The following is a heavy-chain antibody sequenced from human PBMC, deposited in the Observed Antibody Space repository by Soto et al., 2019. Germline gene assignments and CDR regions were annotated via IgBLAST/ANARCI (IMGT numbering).Heavy chain of an antibody. Sequence: ASVKVSCKASGYTFISYPMHWARQAPGQRLEWMGWSNADNGNTKYSQKFQGRVTMTTDTSTSTVYMDLRSLRSDDTAVYYCAREGEMPYYYYGLDVWGQGTTVTVSS. CDR2: SNADNGNT. D-gene: IGHD3-16*01. CDR3: AREGEMPYYYYGLDV. CDR1: GYTFISYP. V-gene: IGHV1-3*01. J-gene: IGHJ6*02.